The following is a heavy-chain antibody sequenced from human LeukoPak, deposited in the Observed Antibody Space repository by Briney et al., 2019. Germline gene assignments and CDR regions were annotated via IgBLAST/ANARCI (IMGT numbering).Heavy chain of an antibody. Sequence: SETLSLTCAVSGGSISSYYWSWIRQPPGKGLEWIGYIYYRGSTNYNPSLKSRVTISVDTSKNQFPLNLSSVTAADTAVYYCARKPSSSSWYWFDPWGQGTLVTVSS. D-gene: IGHD6-13*01. CDR3: ARKPSSSSWYWFDP. CDR1: GGSISSYY. V-gene: IGHV4-59*01. J-gene: IGHJ5*02. CDR2: IYYRGST.